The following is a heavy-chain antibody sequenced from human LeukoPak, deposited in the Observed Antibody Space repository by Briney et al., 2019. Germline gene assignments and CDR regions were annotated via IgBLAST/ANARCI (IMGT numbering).Heavy chain of an antibody. CDR3: AKGDNDILTGYYNSFDY. J-gene: IGHJ4*02. Sequence: GGSLRLSCAASGFTFSSYAMSWVRQAPGKGLEWVSSIGGLGGSTFYAVSVKGRFTISRDNSKNTLYLQMNSLRAEDTAVYYCAKGDNDILTGYYNSFDYWGQGTLVTVSS. CDR2: IGGLGGST. D-gene: IGHD3-9*01. CDR1: GFTFSSYA. V-gene: IGHV3-23*01.